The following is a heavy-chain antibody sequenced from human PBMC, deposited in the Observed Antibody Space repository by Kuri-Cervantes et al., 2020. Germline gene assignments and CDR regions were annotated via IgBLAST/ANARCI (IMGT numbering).Heavy chain of an antibody. D-gene: IGHD1-26*01. CDR3: ARVAGGATLNAAY. CDR1: GFTFSSYT. CDR2: ISSSGSYI. J-gene: IGHJ4*02. V-gene: IGHV3-21*03. Sequence: GGSLRLSCAASGFTFSSYTMNWVRQAPGKGLEWVSSISSSGSYIFYADSVKGRFTISRDNARNSLYLQMNSPRAEDTAVYYCARVAGGATLNAAYWGQGTLVTVSS.